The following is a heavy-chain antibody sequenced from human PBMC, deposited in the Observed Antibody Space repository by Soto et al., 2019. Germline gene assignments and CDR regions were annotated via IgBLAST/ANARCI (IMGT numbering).Heavy chain of an antibody. CDR1: GFTISSNY. Sequence: GGSLRLSCAASGFTISSNYMSWVRQAPGKGLEWVSVIYSGGSTYYADSVKGRFTISRDNSKNTLYLQMNSLRAEDTAVYYCARDFLLTGKYYFDYWGQGTLVTVSS. V-gene: IGHV3-66*01. D-gene: IGHD1-26*01. CDR2: IYSGGST. J-gene: IGHJ4*02. CDR3: ARDFLLTGKYYFDY.